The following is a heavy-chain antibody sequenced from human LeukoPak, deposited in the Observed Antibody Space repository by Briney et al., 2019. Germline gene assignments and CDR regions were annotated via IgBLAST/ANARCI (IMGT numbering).Heavy chain of an antibody. J-gene: IGHJ5*02. CDR2: INPNSGGT. D-gene: IGHD5-18*01. Sequence: GASVKVSXKASGYTFTGYYMHWVRQAPGQGLEWMGWINPNSGGTNYAQKFQGRVTMTRDTSISTAYMELSRLTSDDTAVYYCARDGYTYGDNWFDPWGQGTLVTVSS. V-gene: IGHV1-2*02. CDR1: GYTFTGYY. CDR3: ARDGYTYGDNWFDP.